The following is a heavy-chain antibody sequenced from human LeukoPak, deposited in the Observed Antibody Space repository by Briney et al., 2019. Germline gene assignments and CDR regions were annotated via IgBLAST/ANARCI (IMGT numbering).Heavy chain of an antibody. CDR2: FSGSGGST. Sequence: GGSLRLSCAASGFTFSSYAMSWVRQAPGKGLECISGFSGSGGSTYYADSVKGRFTISRDNSKNTLYLQMNSLRAEDTAVYYCARGRYIPLDYWGQGTLVTVSS. J-gene: IGHJ4*02. V-gene: IGHV3-23*01. CDR3: ARGRYIPLDY. D-gene: IGHD2-2*02. CDR1: GFTFSSYA.